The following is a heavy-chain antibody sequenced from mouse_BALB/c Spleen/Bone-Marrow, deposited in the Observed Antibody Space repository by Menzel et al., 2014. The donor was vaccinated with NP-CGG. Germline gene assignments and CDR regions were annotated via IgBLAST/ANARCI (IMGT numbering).Heavy chain of an antibody. D-gene: IGHD2-4*01. CDR3: VRSGLRLRGAMDY. J-gene: IGHJ4*01. CDR2: MWIGGST. CDR1: GFSLTSYA. Sequence: VHLVESGPGLVQPAQSLSIPCTVSGFSLTSYAIHWVRQSPGKGLEWLGVMWIGGSTDYNAAFISRLNITKDNSKSQVFFKMNSLQTNDTAIHYCVRSGLRLRGAMDYWGQGTSVTVSS. V-gene: IGHV2-2*02.